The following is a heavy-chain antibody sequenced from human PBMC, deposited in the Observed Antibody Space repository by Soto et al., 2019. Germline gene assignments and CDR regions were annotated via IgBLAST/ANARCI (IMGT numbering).Heavy chain of an antibody. D-gene: IGHD1-26*01. CDR3: ANEKWAGGMDV. CDR1: GYTFSNSG. J-gene: IGHJ6*02. V-gene: IGHV1-18*01. CDR2: INSDNGNT. Sequence: ASVKVSCKASGYTFSNSGISWVRQAPGQGLEWLGWINSDNGNTNYAQHLQGRVTMTTDTSTSTAYMELRSLRSDDTALYYCANEKWAGGMDVWGQGTTVTVSS.